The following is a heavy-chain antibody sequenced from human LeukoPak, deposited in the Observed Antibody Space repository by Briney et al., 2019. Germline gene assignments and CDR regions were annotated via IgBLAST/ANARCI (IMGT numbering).Heavy chain of an antibody. CDR1: GFTFSSYG. J-gene: IGHJ6*03. CDR3: AKIGYSGSGVGYYMDV. V-gene: IGHV3-30*02. Sequence: GGSLRLSCAASGFTFSSYGFHWVRQAPGKGLEWVAFIRYDGSNKYYADSVKGRFTISRDNSKNTLYLQMNSLRAEDTAVYYCAKIGYSGSGVGYYMDVWGKGTTVTIS. D-gene: IGHD3-10*01. CDR2: IRYDGSNK.